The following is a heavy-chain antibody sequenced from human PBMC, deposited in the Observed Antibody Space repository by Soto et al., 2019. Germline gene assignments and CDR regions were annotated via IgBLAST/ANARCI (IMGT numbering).Heavy chain of an antibody. Sequence: SETLSLTCTVSGGSISGYYWSWIRQPPGKGLEWIGYMYKTGSTVYNPSFKNRINISEDTSKKQFSLKQNSVTHADTAVYYCARDLWGYCGTDCYPLDVWGQGTTVTVS. D-gene: IGHD2-21*02. V-gene: IGHV4-59*01. CDR1: GGSISGYY. J-gene: IGHJ6*02. CDR3: ARDLWGYCGTDCYPLDV. CDR2: MYKTGST.